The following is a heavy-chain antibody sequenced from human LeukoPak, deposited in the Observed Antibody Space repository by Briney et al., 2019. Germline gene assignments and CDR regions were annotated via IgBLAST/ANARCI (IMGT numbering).Heavy chain of an antibody. V-gene: IGHV4-61*02. CDR1: GGSISSGSYY. CDR2: IYTSGST. CDR3: ARGDSSGYYLPFDY. D-gene: IGHD3-22*01. J-gene: IGHJ4*02. Sequence: SQTLSLTCTVSGGSISSGSYYWSWIRQPAGKGLEWIGRIYTSGSTNYNPSLKSRVTISVDTSKNQFSLKLSSVTAADTAVYYCARGDSSGYYLPFDYWGQGTLVTVSS.